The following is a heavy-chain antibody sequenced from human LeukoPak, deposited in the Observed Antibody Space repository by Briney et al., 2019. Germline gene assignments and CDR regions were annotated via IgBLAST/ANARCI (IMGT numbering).Heavy chain of an antibody. V-gene: IGHV1-18*01. Sequence: GASMKVSCNTSGYTFTSYGISWVRQAPGQGLEYMGWINTYNGHTNYAQKLQGRVTVTTGTSTSTAYLELRSLRSDDTAVYYCARDGPRGYFQHWGQGTLITVSS. D-gene: IGHD1-14*01. CDR3: ARDGPRGYFQH. J-gene: IGHJ1*01. CDR2: INTYNGHT. CDR1: GYTFTSYG.